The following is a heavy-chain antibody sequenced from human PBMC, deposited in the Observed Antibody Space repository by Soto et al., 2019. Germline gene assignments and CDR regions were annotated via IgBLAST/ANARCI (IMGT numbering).Heavy chain of an antibody. CDR3: ALERQLNSPSDGFDI. CDR2: INPNTGVT. J-gene: IGHJ3*02. D-gene: IGHD6-13*01. V-gene: IGHV1-2*02. CDR1: AFTVYY. Sequence: QVQLIQSGAEVKKPGASMKVSCTASAFTVYYLHWVRQAPGQGLEWMGRINPNTGVTDYAQRFQGSVTMTSDTSITTAFMDLSNVDFDDTAVYYCALERQLNSPSDGFDIWGQGTMVTVSS.